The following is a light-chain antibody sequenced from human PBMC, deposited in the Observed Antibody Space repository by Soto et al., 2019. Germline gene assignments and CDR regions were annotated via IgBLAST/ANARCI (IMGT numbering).Light chain of an antibody. CDR2: AAS. CDR3: QQSYSTPRT. V-gene: IGKV1-39*01. Sequence: EIQMTQSPSSLSASVGDRVTITCRASQGISSYLAWYQQKPGKAPKLLIYAASTLQSGVPSRFSGSGSGTAFTLTISSLQPEDFATYYCQQSYSTPRTFGQGTKVDIK. CDR1: QGISSY. J-gene: IGKJ1*01.